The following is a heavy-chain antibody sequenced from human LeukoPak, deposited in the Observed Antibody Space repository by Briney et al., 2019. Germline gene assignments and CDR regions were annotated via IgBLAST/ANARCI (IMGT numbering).Heavy chain of an antibody. J-gene: IGHJ4*02. CDR3: ARGSLCYFDY. Sequence: GGSLRLSCAASGFTFSSYSMNWVRQAPGKRLEWVSYISSSSSTIYYADSVKGRFTISRDNAKNSLYLQMNSLRAEDTAVYYCARGSLCYFDYWGQGTLVTVSS. D-gene: IGHD2-2*01. CDR1: GFTFSSYS. CDR2: ISSSSSTI. V-gene: IGHV3-48*01.